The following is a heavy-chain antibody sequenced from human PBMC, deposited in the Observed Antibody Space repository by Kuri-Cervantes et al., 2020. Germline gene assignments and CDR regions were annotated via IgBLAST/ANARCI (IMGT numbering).Heavy chain of an antibody. J-gene: IGHJ6*03. CDR2: ISAYNGNT. Sequence: ASVKVSCKASGYTFTSYGISWVRQAPGQGLEWMGWISAYNGNTNYAQKLQGRVTMTTDTSTSTAYMELGSLRSDDTAVYYCARDSDYYGSGSYYPFGYYYYYMDVWGKGTTVTVSS. CDR1: GYTFTSYG. CDR3: ARDSDYYGSGSYYPFGYYYYYMDV. D-gene: IGHD3-10*01. V-gene: IGHV1-18*01.